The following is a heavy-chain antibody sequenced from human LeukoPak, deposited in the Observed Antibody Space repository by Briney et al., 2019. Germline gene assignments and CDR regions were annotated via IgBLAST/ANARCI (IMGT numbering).Heavy chain of an antibody. Sequence: PGGSLRLSCAASGFXFDDYAINWVRQAPGKGLEWVSGINGKGDSAGYAVSVKGRFTISRDNAKNSLHLQMNSLGAEDTALYYCARVAVGATFDLWGQGTLVTVS. D-gene: IGHD1-26*01. CDR3: ARVAVGATFDL. V-gene: IGHV3-20*04. J-gene: IGHJ4*02. CDR2: INGKGDSA. CDR1: GFXFDDYA.